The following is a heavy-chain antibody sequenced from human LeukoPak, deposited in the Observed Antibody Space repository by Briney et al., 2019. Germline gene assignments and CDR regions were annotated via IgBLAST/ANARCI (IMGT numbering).Heavy chain of an antibody. J-gene: IGHJ5*02. CDR3: ATKRGQGTQLNYNWFDP. Sequence: GGSLRLSCAAPGFTFSSYAMYWVRQAPGKGLEWVSAISGGKDSTYYADSVKGRFTISRDNSRSTLYLQMNSLRAEDTAIYYCATKRGQGTQLNYNWFDPWGQGTLFTVSS. V-gene: IGHV3-23*01. CDR1: GFTFSSYA. CDR2: ISGGKDST. D-gene: IGHD1-1*01.